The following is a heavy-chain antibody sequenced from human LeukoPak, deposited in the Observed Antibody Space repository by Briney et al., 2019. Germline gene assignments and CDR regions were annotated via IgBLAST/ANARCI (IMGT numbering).Heavy chain of an antibody. V-gene: IGHV4-34*01. CDR3: ARVGYTYVINDWSRTGLGAYATKHYYHMDV. CDR2: INHSGST. CDR1: GGSFSGYY. D-gene: IGHD5-18*01. J-gene: IGHJ6*03. Sequence: SETLSLTCAVYGGSFSGYYWSWIRQPPGKGLEWIGQINHSGSTNYNPSLKSRVAISGDTSKNQFSLKLSSVTAADTAVYFCARVGYTYVINDWSRTGLGAYATKHYYHMDVWGKETTVTVSS.